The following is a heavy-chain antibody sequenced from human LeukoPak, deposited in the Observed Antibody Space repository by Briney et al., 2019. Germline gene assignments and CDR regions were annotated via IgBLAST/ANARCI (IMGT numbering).Heavy chain of an antibody. CDR3: ARCSYSSGWYSGFRCY. J-gene: IGHJ4*02. Sequence: PSETLPFTCTVSGGSISSSSYYWGWIRQPPGKGLEWIGSIYYSGSTYYNPSLKSRVTISVDTSKNQFSLKLSSVTAADTAVYYCARCSYSSGWYSGFRCYWGQGTLVTVSS. CDR1: GGSISSSSYY. V-gene: IGHV4-39*01. D-gene: IGHD6-19*01. CDR2: IYYSGST.